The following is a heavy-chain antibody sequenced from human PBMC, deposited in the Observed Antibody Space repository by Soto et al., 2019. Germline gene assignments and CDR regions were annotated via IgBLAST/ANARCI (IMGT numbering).Heavy chain of an antibody. V-gene: IGHV4-59*01. CDR2: IYYRGST. J-gene: IGHJ4*02. Sequence: SETLSLTCTVSGGSISSYYWSWIRQPPGKGLEWIGYIYYRGSTNYNPSLKSRVTISVDTSKNQFSLKPSAVTAADTAVYYCERGVAARPFDYWGQGTLVTVYS. CDR3: ERGVAARPFDY. CDR1: GGSISSYY. D-gene: IGHD6-6*01.